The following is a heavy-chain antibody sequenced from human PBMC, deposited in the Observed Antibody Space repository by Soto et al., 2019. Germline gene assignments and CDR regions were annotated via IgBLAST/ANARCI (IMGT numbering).Heavy chain of an antibody. D-gene: IGHD3-16*01. V-gene: IGHV2-5*01. J-gene: IGHJ4*02. Sequence: GPALVNPTHTLTLTCTFSGFSLSTTVVGVSWIRQPPGKALEWLALIYWHDDERYSPSLKSRLTITKDTSKNQVVLTMTNMDPVDTATYYCAHRGGATVGLYYFDYWGQGALVTVSS. CDR2: IYWHDDE. CDR3: AHRGGATVGLYYFDY. CDR1: GFSLSTTVVG.